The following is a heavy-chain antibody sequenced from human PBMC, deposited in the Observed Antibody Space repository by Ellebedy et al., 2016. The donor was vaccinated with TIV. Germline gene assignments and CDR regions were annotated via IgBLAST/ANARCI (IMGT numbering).Heavy chain of an antibody. Sequence: GESLKISCAVSGFTFSSYAMSWVRQAPGKGLEWVANIKQDGSEKYYVDSVEGRFSISRDNTKNSMYLQMNSLRDEDTAVYYCARDQWLGRAYYFDYWGQGTLLTVSS. V-gene: IGHV3-7*01. CDR3: ARDQWLGRAYYFDY. D-gene: IGHD6-19*01. CDR2: IKQDGSEK. J-gene: IGHJ4*02. CDR1: GFTFSSYA.